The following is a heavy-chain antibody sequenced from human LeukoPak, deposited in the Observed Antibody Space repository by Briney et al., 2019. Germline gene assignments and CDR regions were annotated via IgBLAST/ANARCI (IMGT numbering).Heavy chain of an antibody. CDR1: GFTFSSYE. V-gene: IGHV3-30*18. J-gene: IGHJ4*02. CDR3: AKDRGSSGCPDY. D-gene: IGHD6-19*01. CDR2: ISYDGSNK. Sequence: GGSLRLSCAASGFTFSSYEMNWVRQAPGKGLEWVAVISYDGSNKYYAASVRGRFTISRDNSKNTLYLQMNSLRAEDTAVYYCAKDRGSSGCPDYWGQGTLVTVSS.